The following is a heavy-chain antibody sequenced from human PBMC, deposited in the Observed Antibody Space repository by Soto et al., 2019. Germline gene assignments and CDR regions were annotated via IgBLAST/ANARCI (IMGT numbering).Heavy chain of an antibody. V-gene: IGHV1-46*01. D-gene: IGHD3-3*01. CDR1: GYTFTSYY. J-gene: IGHJ4*02. Sequence: QVQLVQSGAEVKKPGASVMLSCKASGYTFTSYYMHWVRQAPGQGLEWMGIINPDGGSTRYAQKVQGRVTMTRDTSTRTFHMELSSLRSEDTAMYYCAKAPRGGVIITTYSAHIDYWGQGTLVTVSS. CDR2: INPDGGST. CDR3: AKAPRGGVIITTYSAHIDY.